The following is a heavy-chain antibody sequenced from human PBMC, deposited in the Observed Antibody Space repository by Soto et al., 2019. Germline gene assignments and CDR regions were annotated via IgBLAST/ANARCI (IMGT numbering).Heavy chain of an antibody. CDR3: VRDDVVVGIDY. J-gene: IGHJ4*02. Sequence: VGSLRLSCAASGFTFSRYCMKWARQVPGKGLVWVSHIDSDGNSTTYADSVKGRFTISRDNAKNTVYLQMNSLRAEDTAVSYCVRDDVVVGIDYWGLGTLVTVSS. CDR2: IDSDGNST. D-gene: IGHD1-26*01. CDR1: GFTFSRYC. V-gene: IGHV3-74*03.